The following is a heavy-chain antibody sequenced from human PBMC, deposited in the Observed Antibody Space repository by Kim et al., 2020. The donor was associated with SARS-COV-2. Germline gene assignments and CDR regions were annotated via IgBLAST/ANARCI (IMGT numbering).Heavy chain of an antibody. V-gene: IGHV3-74*01. Sequence: STTYADSAKRRFTISRDNAKNTLFLPMNSLRAEDAAVYYCARDGNGLGVWGQGTTVTVSS. CDR2: ST. CDR3: ARDGNGLGV. J-gene: IGHJ6*02.